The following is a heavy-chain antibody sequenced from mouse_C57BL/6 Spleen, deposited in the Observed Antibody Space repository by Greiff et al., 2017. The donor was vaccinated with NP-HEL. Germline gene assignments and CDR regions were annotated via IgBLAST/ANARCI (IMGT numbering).Heavy chain of an antibody. D-gene: IGHD2-4*01. CDR2: IWRGGST. Sequence: VKLMESGPGLVQPSQSLSITCTVSGFSLTSYGVHWVRQSPGKGLEWLGVIWRGGSTDYNAAFMSRLSITKDNSKSQVFFKMNSLQADDTAIYYCAKKEEGGLPHYYAMDYWGQGTSVTVSS. V-gene: IGHV2-5*01. CDR1: GFSLTSYG. CDR3: AKKEEGGLPHYYAMDY. J-gene: IGHJ4*01.